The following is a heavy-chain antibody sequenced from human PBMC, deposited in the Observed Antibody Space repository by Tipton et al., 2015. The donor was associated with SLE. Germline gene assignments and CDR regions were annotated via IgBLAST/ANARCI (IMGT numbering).Heavy chain of an antibody. J-gene: IGHJ4*02. CDR3: ARGLLEWSDY. Sequence: LRLSCAVFGGSFSGNFWGWIRQPPGKGLEWIGEINHSGSTNYNPSLKSRVTISVDTSKNQFSLKLSSVTAADTAVYYCARGLLEWSDYWGQGTLVTVSS. V-gene: IGHV4-34*01. D-gene: IGHD3-3*01. CDR1: GGSFSGNF. CDR2: INHSGST.